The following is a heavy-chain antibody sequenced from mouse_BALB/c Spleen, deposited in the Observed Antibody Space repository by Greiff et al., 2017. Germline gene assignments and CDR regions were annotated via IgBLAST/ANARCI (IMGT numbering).Heavy chain of an antibody. J-gene: IGHJ3*01. V-gene: IGHV1S29*02. CDR2: IYPYNGGT. D-gene: IGHD1-1*01. CDR3: ARSYYYGSSYRPWFAY. CDR1: GYTFTDYN. Sequence: EVQLQQSGPELVKPGASVKISCKASGYTFTDYNMHWVKQSHGKSLEWIGYIYPYNGGTGYNQKFKSKATLTVDNSSSTAYMELRSLTSEASAVYYCARSYYYGSSYRPWFAYWGQGTLVTVSA.